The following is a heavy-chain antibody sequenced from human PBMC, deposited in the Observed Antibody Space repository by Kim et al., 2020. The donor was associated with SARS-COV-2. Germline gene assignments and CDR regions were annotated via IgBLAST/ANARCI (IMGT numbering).Heavy chain of an antibody. CDR3: ARHRGNYDSGRDLDP. V-gene: IGHV3-21*01. J-gene: IGHJ5*02. Sequence: GGSLRLSCVASGFTFSSYNMNWVRQAPGKGLEWVSFISSISTYIYYADSVQGRFSISRDNAKNSLYLQMNSLRAEDTAVYYCARHRGNYDSGRDLDPWGQGTLVTVSS. D-gene: IGHD3-10*01. CDR2: ISSISTYI. CDR1: GFTFSSYN.